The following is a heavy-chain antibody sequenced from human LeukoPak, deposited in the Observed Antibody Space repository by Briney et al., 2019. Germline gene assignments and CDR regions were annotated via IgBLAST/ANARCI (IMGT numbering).Heavy chain of an antibody. D-gene: IGHD6-13*01. CDR1: GFTVSSNY. Sequence: GGSLRLSCAASGFTVSSNYMSWVRQAPGKGLEWVSVIYSGGSTYYADSVKGRFTISRDNSKNTLYLQMNSLRAEDTAVYYCARDPWGFSISFLTEYYYYGMDVCGQGTTVTVSS. CDR2: IYSGGST. V-gene: IGHV3-66*01. J-gene: IGHJ6*02. CDR3: ARDPWGFSISFLTEYYYYGMDV.